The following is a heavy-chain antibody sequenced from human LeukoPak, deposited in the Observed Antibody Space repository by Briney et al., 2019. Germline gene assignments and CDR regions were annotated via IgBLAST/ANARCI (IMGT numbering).Heavy chain of an antibody. V-gene: IGHV1-18*01. CDR2: ISTYNGNT. CDR3: ARVGADCSDGNCY. CDR1: GYTFTTFG. J-gene: IGHJ4*02. D-gene: IGHD2-15*01. Sequence: ASVKVSCKASGYTFTTFGITWVRQAPGQGLEWMGWISTYNGNTNYAQNLQGRVTMTTDTSTSTAYMELRSLTSDDTAVYYCARVGADCSDGNCYGGQGTLVTVSS.